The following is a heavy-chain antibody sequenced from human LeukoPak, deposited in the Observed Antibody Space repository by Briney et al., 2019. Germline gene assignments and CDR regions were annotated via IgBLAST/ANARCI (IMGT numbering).Heavy chain of an antibody. CDR2: IYSGGNT. CDR1: GFTVSSNY. CDR3: ARESRTAVSSVEFDY. V-gene: IGHV3-66*01. Sequence: GGSLRLSCAASGFTVSSNYMSWVRQAPGKGLEWVSVIYSGGNTYYADSVEGRFTISRDNSKNTLYLQMNSLRAEDTAVYYCARESRTAVSSVEFDYWGQGTLVTVSS. J-gene: IGHJ4*02. D-gene: IGHD4-17*01.